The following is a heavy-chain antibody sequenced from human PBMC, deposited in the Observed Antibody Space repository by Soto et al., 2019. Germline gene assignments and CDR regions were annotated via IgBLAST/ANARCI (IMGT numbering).Heavy chain of an antibody. CDR1: GFTFSSYW. V-gene: IGHV3-74*01. CDR3: ARGLMLLYGRDV. J-gene: IGHJ6*02. Sequence: EVQLVEAGGGLVQPGGSLRLSCAASGFTFSSYWMHWVRQAPGKGLVWVSRIYTDGSRTNYADSVEGRFTISRDNAKNALSLPINSLRAEDTAVYYCARGLMLLYGRDVWGQGTAVTVSS. CDR2: IYTDGSRT. D-gene: IGHD3-16*01.